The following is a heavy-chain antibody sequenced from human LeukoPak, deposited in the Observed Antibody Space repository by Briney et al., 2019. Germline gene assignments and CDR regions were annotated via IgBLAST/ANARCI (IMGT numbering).Heavy chain of an antibody. J-gene: IGHJ6*02. V-gene: IGHV1-2*02. D-gene: IGHD2-2*01. Sequence: GASVKVSCKASGYTFTGYYMHWVRQAPGQGLEWMGWINPNSGGTNYAQKFQGRVTMTRDTSISTAYIELSRLRSDDMAVYYCARSISTSPPGMDVWGQGTTVTVSS. CDR3: ARSISTSPPGMDV. CDR1: GYTFTGYY. CDR2: INPNSGGT.